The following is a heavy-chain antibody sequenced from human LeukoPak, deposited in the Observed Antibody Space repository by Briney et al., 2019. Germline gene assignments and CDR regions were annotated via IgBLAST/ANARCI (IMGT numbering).Heavy chain of an antibody. D-gene: IGHD5-12*01. CDR3: ARGDSGYDFAPFDY. Sequence: ASVKVSCKASGYTFTRYGIIWVRQAPGQGLEWMGWISANNGNTNYAQKLQGGVTMTTDTSTSTAYMELRSLRSDDTAVYYCARGDSGYDFAPFDYWGQGTLVTVSS. CDR1: GYTFTRYG. J-gene: IGHJ4*02. V-gene: IGHV1-18*01. CDR2: ISANNGNT.